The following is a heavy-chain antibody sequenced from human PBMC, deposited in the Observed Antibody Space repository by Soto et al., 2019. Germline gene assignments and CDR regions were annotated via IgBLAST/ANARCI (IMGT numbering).Heavy chain of an antibody. J-gene: IGHJ4*02. D-gene: IGHD3-22*01. V-gene: IGHV5-10-1*01. CDR1: GYSFAGYW. CDR2: IDPSDSQT. Sequence: GESLKISCKGSGYSFAGYWITWVRQKPGKGLEWMGRIDPSDSQTYYSPSFRGHVTISATKSITTVFLQWSSLRASDTAMYYCVRQIYDYDTGPIFQDDFDSWGQGTPVTVSS. CDR3: VRQIYDYDTGPIFQDDFDS.